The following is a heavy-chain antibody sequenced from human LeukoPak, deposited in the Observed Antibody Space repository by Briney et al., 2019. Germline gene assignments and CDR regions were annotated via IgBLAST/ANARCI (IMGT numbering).Heavy chain of an antibody. CDR3: ARASYYDSSGYYWGYYYYYMDV. J-gene: IGHJ6*03. Sequence: SETLSLTCAVYGGSFSGYYWSWIRQPPGKGLEWIGYIYYSGSTNYNPSLKSRVTISVDTSKNQFSLKLSTVTAADTAVYYCARASYYDSSGYYWGYYYYYMDVWGKGTTVTVSS. V-gene: IGHV4-59*01. CDR2: IYYSGST. CDR1: GGSFSGYY. D-gene: IGHD3-22*01.